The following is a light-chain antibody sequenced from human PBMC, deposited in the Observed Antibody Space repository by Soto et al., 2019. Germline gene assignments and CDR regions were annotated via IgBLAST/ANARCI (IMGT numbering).Light chain of an antibody. Sequence: EIVLTQSPATLSLSPGERATLSCRASQSVSSYLAWYQQKPGQAPRLLIYGAYTRATGIPARFSGSGSGTEFTLTISSLQSEDLAVYYCQQYNNWPALTFGGGTKGDIK. CDR3: QQYNNWPALT. V-gene: IGKV3D-15*01. CDR1: QSVSSY. J-gene: IGKJ4*01. CDR2: GAY.